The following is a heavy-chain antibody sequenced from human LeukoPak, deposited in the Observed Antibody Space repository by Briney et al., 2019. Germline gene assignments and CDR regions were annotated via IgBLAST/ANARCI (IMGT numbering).Heavy chain of an antibody. CDR3: ARDQMSYYYDSSGYTH. CDR1: GYTFTSYA. D-gene: IGHD3-22*01. V-gene: IGHV1-3*01. Sequence: ASVKVSCKASGYTFTSYAMHWVRQAPGQRLEWKGWANAGNGNTKYSQKFQGRVTITRDTSASTAYMELSSLRSEDTAVYYCARDQMSYYYDSSGYTHWGQGTLVTVSS. CDR2: ANAGNGNT. J-gene: IGHJ4*02.